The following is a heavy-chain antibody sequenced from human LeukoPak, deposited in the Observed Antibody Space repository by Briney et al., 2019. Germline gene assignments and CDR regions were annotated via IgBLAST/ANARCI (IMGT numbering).Heavy chain of an antibody. J-gene: IGHJ5*02. CDR3: ARDDGGMLPYNWFDP. CDR1: GFTFSSHS. V-gene: IGHV3-48*01. Sequence: PGGSLRLSCAASGFTFSSHSMKSVRQAPGEGVEWVSYIDDSTTTTHYADSVKGRFTISRDNAKNSLYLQMNSLRAEDTAVYYRARDDGGMLPYNWFDPWGQGTLVTVSS. CDR2: IDDSTTTT. D-gene: IGHD3-16*01.